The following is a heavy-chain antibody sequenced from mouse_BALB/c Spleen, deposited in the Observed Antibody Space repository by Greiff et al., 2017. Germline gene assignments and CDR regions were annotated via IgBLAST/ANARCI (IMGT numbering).Heavy chain of an antibody. CDR2: IWAGGST. D-gene: IGHD4-1*01. Sequence: VNVVESGPGLVAPSQSLSITCTVSGFSLTSYGVHWVRQPPGKGLEWLGVIWAGGSTNYNSALMSRLSISKDNSKSQVFLKMNSLQTDDTSMYYCARLGDYFDYWGQGTTLTVSS. J-gene: IGHJ2*01. V-gene: IGHV2-9*02. CDR3: ARLGDYFDY. CDR1: GFSLTSYG.